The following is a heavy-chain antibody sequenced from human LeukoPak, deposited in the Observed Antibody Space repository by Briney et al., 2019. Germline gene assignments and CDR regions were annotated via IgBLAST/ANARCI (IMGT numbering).Heavy chain of an antibody. V-gene: IGHV1-18*01. CDR1: GYTFTSYG. CDR2: ISAYNGNT. J-gene: IGHJ5*02. CDR3: ARVGFGDSSGYYSNNWIDP. D-gene: IGHD3-22*01. Sequence: ASVKVSCKASGYTFTSYGISWVRQAPGQGLEWMGWISAYNGNTNYAQKLQGRVTMTTDTSTSTAYMELRSLRSDDTAVYYCARVGFGDSSGYYSNNWIDPWGQGTLVTVSS.